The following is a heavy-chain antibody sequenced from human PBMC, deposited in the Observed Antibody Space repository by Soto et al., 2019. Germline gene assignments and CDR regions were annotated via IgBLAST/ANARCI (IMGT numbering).Heavy chain of an antibody. D-gene: IGHD1-7*01. CDR2: IIPIFGTA. J-gene: IGHJ6*02. Sequence: QVQLVQSGAEVKKPGSSVKVSCKASGGTFSSYAISWVRQAPGQGLEWMGGIIPIFGTANYAQKFQGRVTITADESTSTAYMELSSLRSEDTAVYYCARDLTGTTGYYYTTVWTSGAKGPRSPSP. V-gene: IGHV1-69*01. CDR3: ARDLTGTTGYYYTTVWTS. CDR1: GGTFSSYA.